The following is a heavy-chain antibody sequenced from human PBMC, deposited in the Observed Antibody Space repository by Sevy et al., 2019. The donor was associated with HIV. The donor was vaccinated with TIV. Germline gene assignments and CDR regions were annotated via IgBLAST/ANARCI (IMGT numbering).Heavy chain of an antibody. Sequence: SETLSLTCAVSGGSFSGYSWDWIRQPPGKGLEWIGEVNHSGSTNYNPSLKSRVTISVDTSKNQFSLKLNFVTAADRAVYYCAGGGDGVVPSPIIGLGPWTKYWYFDLWGRGTLVTVSS. D-gene: IGHD3-3*01. CDR3: AGGGDGVVPSPIIGLGPWTKYWYFDL. V-gene: IGHV4-34*01. J-gene: IGHJ2*01. CDR1: GGSFSGYS. CDR2: VNHSGST.